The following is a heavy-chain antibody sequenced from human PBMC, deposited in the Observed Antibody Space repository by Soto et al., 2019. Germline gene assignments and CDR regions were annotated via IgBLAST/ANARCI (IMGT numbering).Heavy chain of an antibody. Sequence: GGSLRLSCSGSGFLFSIYAIHWVRQAPGKGLEYVSFISIDGSRTHYADSVKGRFTISRDDSKNTVHLQLNSLKAEDTAVYYCAKDGGITMFRGRARGFDIWGPGTMVTVSS. V-gene: IGHV3-64*04. CDR2: ISIDGSRT. D-gene: IGHD3-10*01. J-gene: IGHJ3*02. CDR1: GFLFSIYA. CDR3: AKDGGITMFRGRARGFDI.